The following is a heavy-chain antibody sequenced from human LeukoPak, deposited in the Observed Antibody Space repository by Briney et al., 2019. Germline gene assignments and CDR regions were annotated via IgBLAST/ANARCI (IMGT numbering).Heavy chain of an antibody. CDR1: GGSLSSSSYY. CDR3: ARLYENHDWFDP. V-gene: IGHV4-39*01. J-gene: IGHJ5*02. CDR2: IYYSGST. Sequence: SETLSLTCAVSGGSLSSSSYYWGWIRQPPGKGLEWIGSIYYSGSTYYNPSLKSRVTISVDTSKNQFSLKLSSVTPTDTAVYYCARLYENHDWFDPGGQGTLVTVSS. D-gene: IGHD1-14*01.